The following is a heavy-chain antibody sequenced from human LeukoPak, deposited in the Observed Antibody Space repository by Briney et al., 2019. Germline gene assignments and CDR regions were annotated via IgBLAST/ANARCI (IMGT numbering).Heavy chain of an antibody. J-gene: IGHJ6*03. CDR1: GGSISSGGYY. D-gene: IGHD4-23*01. CDR2: IYHSGST. CDR3: ARLMTTVVAGPYYYYFYMDV. Sequence: PSQTLSLTCTVSGGSISSGGYYWSWIRQPPGKGLEWIGYIYHSGSTYYNPSLKSRVTTSVDTSKNQFSLKLSSVTAADTAVYYCARLMTTVVAGPYYYYFYMDVWGKGTTVTVSS. V-gene: IGHV4-30-2*03.